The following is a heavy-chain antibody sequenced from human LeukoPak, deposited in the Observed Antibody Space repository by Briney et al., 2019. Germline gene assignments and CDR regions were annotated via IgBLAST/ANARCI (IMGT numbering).Heavy chain of an antibody. Sequence: SETLSLTCTVSGGSINSRPYYWGWIRQPPGKGLEWLGSFYYSGSTYYKPSLKSRVTISVDTSKNQFSLKLSSVTAADTAVYYCARGRASGWYTTYYYYYMDVWGKGTTVTVSS. D-gene: IGHD6-19*01. CDR1: GGSINSRPYY. J-gene: IGHJ6*03. V-gene: IGHV4-39*07. CDR3: ARGRASGWYTTYYYYYMDV. CDR2: FYYSGST.